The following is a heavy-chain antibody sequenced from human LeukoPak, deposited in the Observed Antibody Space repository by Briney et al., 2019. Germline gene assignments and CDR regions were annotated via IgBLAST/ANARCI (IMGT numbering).Heavy chain of an antibody. Sequence: PGGSLRLSCAASGFTFSSYAMHWVRQAPGKGLEWVAVISYDGSNKYYADSVKGRFTISRDNSKNTLYLQMNILRAEDTAVYYCARDNPHGYDFWRGSGNYYYYGMDVWGQGTTVTVSS. V-gene: IGHV3-30-3*01. CDR1: GFTFSSYA. CDR2: ISYDGSNK. CDR3: ARDNPHGYDFWRGSGNYYYYGMDV. D-gene: IGHD3-3*01. J-gene: IGHJ6*02.